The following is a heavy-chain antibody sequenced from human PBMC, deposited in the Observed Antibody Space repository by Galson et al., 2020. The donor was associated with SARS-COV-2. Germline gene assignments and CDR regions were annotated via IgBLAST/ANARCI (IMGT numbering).Heavy chain of an antibody. CDR3: ARETDDYTSSWYDY. V-gene: IGHV3-30*04. CDR1: GFTFSSSA. J-gene: IGHJ4*02. D-gene: IGHD6-13*01. Sequence: QLGESLKISCRASGFTFSSSAMHWVRQAPGKGLEWVAIISYDGTKRYNLDSVKGRFTISRDNSKNTLFLQMDSLITEDTAVYYCARETDDYTSSWYDYWGQGTLVTVSS. CDR2: ISYDGTKR.